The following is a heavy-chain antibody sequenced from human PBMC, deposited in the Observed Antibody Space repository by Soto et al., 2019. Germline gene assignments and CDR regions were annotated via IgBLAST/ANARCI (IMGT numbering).Heavy chain of an antibody. J-gene: IGHJ6*02. D-gene: IGHD6-6*01. V-gene: IGHV1-18*04. Sequence: GASVKVSCKASGYTSTSYGISWVRQAPGQGLEWMGWISAYNGNTNYAQKLQGRVTMTTDTSTSTAYMELRSLRSDDTAVYYCARDHQLEPPGERRRYYYYYGMDVWGQGTTVTVSS. CDR1: GYTSTSYG. CDR3: ARDHQLEPPGERRRYYYYYGMDV. CDR2: ISAYNGNT.